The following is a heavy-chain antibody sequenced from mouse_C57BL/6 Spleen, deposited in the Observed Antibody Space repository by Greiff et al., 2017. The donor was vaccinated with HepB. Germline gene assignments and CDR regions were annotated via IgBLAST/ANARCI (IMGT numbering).Heavy chain of an antibody. CDR3: ASSSYYYGSSFDY. CDR2: IYPGDGDT. J-gene: IGHJ2*01. V-gene: IGHV1-82*01. Sequence: VQLQQSGPELVKPGASVKISCKASGYAFSSSWMNWVKQRPGKGLEWIGRIYPGDGDTNYNGKFKGKATLNADKSSSTAYMQLSSLTSEDSAVYFCASSSYYYGSSFDYWGQGTTLTVSS. CDR1: GYAFSSSW. D-gene: IGHD1-1*01.